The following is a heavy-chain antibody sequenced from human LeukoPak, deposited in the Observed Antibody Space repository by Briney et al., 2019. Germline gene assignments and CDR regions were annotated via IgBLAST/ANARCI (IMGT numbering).Heavy chain of an antibody. CDR2: IIPILGIA. CDR3: ASSPGTGYYYDSSGYYYFPKSVFDY. V-gene: IGHV1-69*04. D-gene: IGHD3-22*01. J-gene: IGHJ4*02. Sequence: SVKVSCKASGGTFSSYAISWVRQAPGQGLEWMGRIIPILGIANYAQKFHGRVTITADKSTSTAYMELSSLRSEDTAVYYCASSPGTGYYYDSSGYYYFPKSVFDYWGQGTLVTVSS. CDR1: GGTFSSYA.